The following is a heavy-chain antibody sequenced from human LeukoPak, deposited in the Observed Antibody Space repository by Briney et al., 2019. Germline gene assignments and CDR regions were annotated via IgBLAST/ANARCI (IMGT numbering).Heavy chain of an antibody. CDR1: GFTLSNRW. D-gene: IGHD3-9*01. V-gene: IGHV3-48*04. CDR2: ISSSGSNT. J-gene: IGHJ5*01. CDR3: ARTAFDWSQVGGNWFDP. Sequence: GGSLRLSCEASGFTLSNRWMTWVRQAPGKGLEWVSYISSSGSNTDYADSVKGRFTISRDNGKNSLYLQMNSLRAEDTAVYYCARTAFDWSQVGGNWFDPWGQGTTVTVFS.